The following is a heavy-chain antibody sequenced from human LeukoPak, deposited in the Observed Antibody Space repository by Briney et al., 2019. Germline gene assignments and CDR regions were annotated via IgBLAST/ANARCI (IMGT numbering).Heavy chain of an antibody. CDR2: INTNTGNP. CDR1: GYTFTSYA. J-gene: IGHJ3*02. V-gene: IGHV7-4-1*02. D-gene: IGHD1-1*01. Sequence: GASVKVSCKGSGYTFTSYAMNWVRQAPGQGLEWMGWINTNTGNPTYAQGFTGRFVFSLDTSVSTAYLQISSLKAEDTAVYYCARGFPTGTTYPDAFDIWGQGTMVTVSS. CDR3: ARGFPTGTTYPDAFDI.